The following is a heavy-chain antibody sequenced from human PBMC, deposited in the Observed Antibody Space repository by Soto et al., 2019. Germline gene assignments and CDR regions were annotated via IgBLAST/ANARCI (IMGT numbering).Heavy chain of an antibody. V-gene: IGHV1-18*01. CDR1: GYTFTSYG. CDR3: AGDAAAGLNDY. D-gene: IGHD6-13*01. J-gene: IGHJ4*02. Sequence: QVQLVQSGAEVKKPGASVKVSCKASGYTFTSYGISWVRQAPGQGLEWVGWISAYNGNTNYAQQLQGRVTMTTDTTTSTAYMEMRSLRSDDTAVYYCAGDAAAGLNDYWGQGTLVTVSS. CDR2: ISAYNGNT.